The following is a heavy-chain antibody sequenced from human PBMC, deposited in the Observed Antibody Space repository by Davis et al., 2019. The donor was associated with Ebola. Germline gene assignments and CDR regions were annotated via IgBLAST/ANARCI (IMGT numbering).Heavy chain of an antibody. CDR3: ARPLSTVNWVGYYGVDV. J-gene: IGHJ6*04. Sequence: ASVKVSCKPSGYTFTTYDINWVRQATGQGLEWMGWMNPRSGNTGYAQKFQGRVTMTRNNSISTAYMELSSLRSEDTGVYYCARPLSTVNWVGYYGVDVWGKGTTVTVSS. D-gene: IGHD4-17*01. CDR2: MNPRSGNT. CDR1: GYTFTTYD. V-gene: IGHV1-8*01.